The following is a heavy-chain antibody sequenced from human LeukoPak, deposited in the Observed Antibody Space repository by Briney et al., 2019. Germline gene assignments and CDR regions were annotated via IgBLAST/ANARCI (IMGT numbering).Heavy chain of an antibody. V-gene: IGHV1-2*02. CDR1: GYNFIDYY. J-gene: IGHJ5*01. D-gene: IGHD3-22*01. CDR2: MNPNTGGT. Sequence: ASVKVSCKTSGYNFIDYYINWVRQAPGQGLEWMAWMNPNTGGTKFAQRFQGRVTMTRDTSISTANMELSRLTSDDTAVYYCARGVSSSWFSSWFDSWGQGTLVSVSS. CDR3: ARGVSSSWFSSWFDS.